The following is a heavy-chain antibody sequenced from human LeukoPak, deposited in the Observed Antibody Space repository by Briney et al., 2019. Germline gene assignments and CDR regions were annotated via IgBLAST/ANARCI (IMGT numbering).Heavy chain of an antibody. V-gene: IGHV3-23*01. CDR1: GFTFSSYG. Sequence: GGSLRLSCAASGFTFSSYGMSWVRQAPGKGLEWVSVISGSGGSTYYADSVKGRFTISRDNSKNTLYLQMNSLRAEDTAVYYCAKEWYYDILTGYYKGYYFDYWGQGTLVTVSS. CDR3: AKEWYYDILTGYYKGYYFDY. J-gene: IGHJ4*02. CDR2: ISGSGGST. D-gene: IGHD3-9*01.